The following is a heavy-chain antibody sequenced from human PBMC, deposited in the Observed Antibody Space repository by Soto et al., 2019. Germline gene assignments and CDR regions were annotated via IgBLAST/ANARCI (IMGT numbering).Heavy chain of an antibody. CDR2: IYYSGST. CDR3: AGVDTAMVTPFLAFDY. D-gene: IGHD5-18*01. CDR1: GGSISSYY. Sequence: SETLSLTCTVSGGSISSYYWSWIRQPPGKGLEWIGYIYYSGSTNYNPSLKSRVAISVDTSKNQFSLKLSSVTAADTAVYYCAGVDTAMVTPFLAFDYWGQGTLVTVSS. V-gene: IGHV4-59*01. J-gene: IGHJ4*02.